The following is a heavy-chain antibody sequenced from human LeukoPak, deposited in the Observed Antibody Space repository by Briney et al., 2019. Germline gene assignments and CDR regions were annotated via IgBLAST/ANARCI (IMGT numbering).Heavy chain of an antibody. CDR1: GYTFTGYY. CDR2: INPNSGGT. CDR3: AIFGYCSGGNCRYFDY. Sequence: ASVKVSCKASGYTFTGYYMHWVRQAPGQGLEWMGGINPNSGGTNYAQKFQGRVTMTRDTSISTAYMELSRLRSDDTAIYYCAIFGYCSGGNCRYFDYWGQGTLVTVSS. V-gene: IGHV1-2*02. J-gene: IGHJ4*02. D-gene: IGHD2-15*01.